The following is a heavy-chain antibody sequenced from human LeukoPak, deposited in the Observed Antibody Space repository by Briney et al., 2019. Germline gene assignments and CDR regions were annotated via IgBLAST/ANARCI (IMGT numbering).Heavy chain of an antibody. Sequence: WASVKVSRKASGYTFTDYYMHWVRQAPGQGLEWMGWINPNSGDTNYAQKFQGRVTMTRDTSISTAYMELSRLRSDDTAVYYCARAGLVVIPDIWGQGTLVTVSS. V-gene: IGHV1-2*02. CDR3: ARAGLVVIPDI. CDR2: INPNSGDT. CDR1: GYTFTDYY. D-gene: IGHD2-8*02. J-gene: IGHJ4*02.